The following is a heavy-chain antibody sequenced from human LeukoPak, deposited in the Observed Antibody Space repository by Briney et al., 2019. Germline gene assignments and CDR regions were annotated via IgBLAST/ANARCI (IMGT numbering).Heavy chain of an antibody. V-gene: IGHV4-34*01. J-gene: IGHJ4*02. D-gene: IGHD2-15*01. CDR1: GGSFSGYY. Sequence: SETLSLTCAVYGGSFSGYYWNWIRQPPGKGLEWIGEINHSGSTNYNPSLKSRVTISVDTSKNQFSLKLSSVTAADTAVYYCARHSPVDIVVVVAATGDSYFDYWGQGTLVTVSS. CDR3: ARHSPVDIVVVVAATGDSYFDY. CDR2: INHSGST.